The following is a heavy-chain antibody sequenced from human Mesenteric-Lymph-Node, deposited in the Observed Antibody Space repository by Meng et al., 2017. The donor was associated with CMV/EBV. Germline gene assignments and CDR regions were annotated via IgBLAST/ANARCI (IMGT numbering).Heavy chain of an antibody. CDR2: SRNKVNSYTT. D-gene: IGHD6-13*01. Sequence: GSLRLSCVASGFTFSDHYMDWVRQAPGRGLEWVGRSRNKVNSYTTEYVASVKGRFTISRDDSKNSLYLQMNSLKSEDTAVYYCARLDRSGWYVDYWGQGTLVTVSS. J-gene: IGHJ4*02. CDR1: GFTFSDHY. CDR3: ARLDRSGWYVDY. V-gene: IGHV3-72*01.